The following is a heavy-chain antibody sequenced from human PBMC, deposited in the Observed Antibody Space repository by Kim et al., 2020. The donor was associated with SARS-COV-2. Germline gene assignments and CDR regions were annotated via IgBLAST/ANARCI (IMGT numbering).Heavy chain of an antibody. CDR3: ARLEPADYTTGLYNWFDP. J-gene: IGHJ5*02. D-gene: IGHD4-4*01. CDR2: ISSSGTT. CDR1: GDSISGSS. V-gene: IGHV4-59*13. Sequence: SETLSLTCTVSGDSISGSSWSWIRQSPGKGLEWIGYISSSGTTNYNPSLQSRTTISVDTSENHLSLKLTSVTPADTAIYYCARLEPADYTTGLYNWFDPWGQGTLVTVSS.